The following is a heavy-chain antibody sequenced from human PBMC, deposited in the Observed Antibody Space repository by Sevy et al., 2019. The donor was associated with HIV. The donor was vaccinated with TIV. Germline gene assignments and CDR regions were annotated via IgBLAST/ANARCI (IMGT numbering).Heavy chain of an antibody. J-gene: IGHJ3*01. CDR3: ARDEVLDTIIPDAFDL. D-gene: IGHD5-18*01. CDR1: GFTFGRYS. V-gene: IGHV3-21*06. Sequence: GGSLRLSCIASGFTFGRYSMNWVRQAPGKGLEWVSLISSSGDFIYYADSMKGRFTIARDIAKNSLYLEMNSLRVEDTAIYYCARDEVLDTIIPDAFDLWGQGTMVTVSS. CDR2: ISSSGDFI.